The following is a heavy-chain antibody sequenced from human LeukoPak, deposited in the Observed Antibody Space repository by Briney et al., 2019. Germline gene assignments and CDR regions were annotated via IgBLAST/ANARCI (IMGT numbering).Heavy chain of an antibody. CDR3: ARPSSGYYDRGAFHI. CDR1: GGSISSGGYY. J-gene: IGHJ3*02. CDR2: IYYSGST. V-gene: IGHV4-30-4*01. D-gene: IGHD3-22*01. Sequence: PSQTLSLTCTVSGGSISSGGYYWSWIRQPPGKGLEWIGYIYYSGSTYYNPSLKSRVTISADTSKNQFSLKLSSVTAADTAVYYCARPSSGYYDRGAFHIWGQGTMVTVSS.